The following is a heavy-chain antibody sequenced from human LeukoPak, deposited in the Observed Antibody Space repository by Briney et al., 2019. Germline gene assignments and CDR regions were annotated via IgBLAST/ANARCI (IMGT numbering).Heavy chain of an antibody. J-gene: IGHJ6*03. CDR3: ARAETSSSWYHYYYYYYMDV. CDR1: GFIFSRYW. D-gene: IGHD6-13*01. V-gene: IGHV3-7*01. CDR2: IKQDGSEK. Sequence: GGSLRLSCAASGFIFSRYWMNWVRQAPGKGLEWVANIKQDGSEKYYVDSVKGRFTISRDNAKNSLYLQMNSLRAEDTAVYYCARAETSSSWYHYYYYYYMDVWGKGTTVTVSS.